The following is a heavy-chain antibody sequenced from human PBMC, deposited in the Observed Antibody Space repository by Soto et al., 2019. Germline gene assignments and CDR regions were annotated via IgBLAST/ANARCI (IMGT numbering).Heavy chain of an antibody. J-gene: IGHJ4*02. CDR2: ISGSGGST. V-gene: IGHV3-23*01. CDR3: AKALRLGELSLHYFDY. D-gene: IGHD3-16*02. CDR1: GFTFSSYA. Sequence: EVQLLESGGGLVQPGGSLRLSCAASGFTFSSYAMSWVRQAPGKGLEWVSAISGSGGSTYYADSVKGRFTISRDNSKNTLYLQMNSLRAEDTALYYCAKALRLGELSLHYFDYWGQGTLVTVSS.